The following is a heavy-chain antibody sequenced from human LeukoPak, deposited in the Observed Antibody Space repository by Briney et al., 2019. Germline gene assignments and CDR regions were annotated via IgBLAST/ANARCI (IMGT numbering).Heavy chain of an antibody. CDR1: GGSISGYY. V-gene: IGHV4-34*01. D-gene: IGHD2-2*01. CDR2: INHSGST. J-gene: IGHJ4*02. CDR3: ARGPPIVVVPAAAKSKLFDY. Sequence: SETLSLTCTVSGGSISGYYWSWIRQPPGKGLEWIGEINHSGSTNYNPSLKSRVTISVDTSKNQFSLKLSSVTAADTAVYYCARGPPIVVVPAAAKSKLFDYWGQGTLVTVSS.